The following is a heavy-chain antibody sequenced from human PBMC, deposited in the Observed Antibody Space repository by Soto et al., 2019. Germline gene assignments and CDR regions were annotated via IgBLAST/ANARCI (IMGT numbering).Heavy chain of an antibody. V-gene: IGHV3-7*03. CDR1: GFSFSSHW. CDR3: AGGSSGRYYYGMDV. CDR2: IKQDGSEK. D-gene: IGHD6-19*01. Sequence: EVQLVESGGDLVQPGGSLRLSCAASGFSFSSHWMSWVRQAPGKGLEWVANIKQDGSEKYYVDSVKGRFTISRDNAKNSLYLQMNSLRAEDTAVYYCAGGSSGRYYYGMDVWGQGTTVTVSS. J-gene: IGHJ6*02.